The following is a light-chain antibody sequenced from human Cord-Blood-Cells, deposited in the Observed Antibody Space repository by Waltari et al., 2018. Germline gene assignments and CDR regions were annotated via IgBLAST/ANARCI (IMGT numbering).Light chain of an antibody. CDR2: AAS. Sequence: DIQMTKSPSSLSASVGDRVTITCRASQSVSSYLNWYQQKPGKAPKLLIYAASSLQSGVPSRFSGSGSGTDFTRTISSLQPEDFATYYCQQSYSTLTFGPGTKVDLK. CDR1: QSVSSY. J-gene: IGKJ3*01. CDR3: QQSYSTLT. V-gene: IGKV1-39*01.